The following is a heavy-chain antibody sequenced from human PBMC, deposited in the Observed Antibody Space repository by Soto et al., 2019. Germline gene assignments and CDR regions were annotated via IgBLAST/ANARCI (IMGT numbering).Heavy chain of an antibody. Sequence: EVRLLESGEGLVQPGGSLKLSCAASGFTFSSYAMSWVRQAPGKGLEWVSSIGGSGGNTYYADSVKGRSTISRDNSKNTLSLQMNRLRAEDTAEYYCARVVRYFDTPYGMDVWGHGTTVTVSS. CDR1: GFTFSSYA. V-gene: IGHV3-23*01. CDR3: ARVVRYFDTPYGMDV. D-gene: IGHD3-9*01. J-gene: IGHJ6*02. CDR2: IGGSGGNT.